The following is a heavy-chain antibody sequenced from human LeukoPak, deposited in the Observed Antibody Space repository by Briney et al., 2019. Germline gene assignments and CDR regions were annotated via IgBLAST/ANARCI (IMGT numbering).Heavy chain of an antibody. V-gene: IGHV3-23*01. D-gene: IGHD2-21*02. CDR2: ITGSGGRT. J-gene: IGHJ4*02. CDR3: AKDGWRPQRYYFDY. Sequence: GGSLRLFCAASGFTFSRYAMNWVRQAPGKGLEWVSAITGSGGRTYYAGSVKGRFTISRDNSKNTLYLQMNSLRAEDTAVYYCAKDGWRPQRYYFDYWGQGSLVTVSS. CDR1: GFTFSRYA.